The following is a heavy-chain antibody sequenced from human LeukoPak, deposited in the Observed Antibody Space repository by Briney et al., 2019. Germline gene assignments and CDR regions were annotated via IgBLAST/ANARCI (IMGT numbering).Heavy chain of an antibody. D-gene: IGHD3-22*01. CDR3: AKDSSGYYYVFQH. J-gene: IGHJ1*01. Sequence: GGSLRLSCAASGFTFSSYEMNWVRQAPGKGLEWVSLISGDGGSTYYGDSVKGRLTISRDNSKNSLYLQMNSLGTEDTALYYCAKDSSGYYYVFQHWGQGTLVTVSS. V-gene: IGHV3-43*02. CDR1: GFTFSSYE. CDR2: ISGDGGST.